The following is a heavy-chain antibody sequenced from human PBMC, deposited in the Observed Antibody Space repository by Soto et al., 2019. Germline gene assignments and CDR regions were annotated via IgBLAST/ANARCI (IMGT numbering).Heavy chain of an antibody. CDR1: GCTFRSYA. D-gene: IGHD6-19*01. Sequence: LRRSCAASGCTFRSYAMSWVRQARWKGLEWVSAISGSGGSTYYADSVKGRFTISRDNSKNTLYLQMNSLRAEDTAVYYCATYSSGWYQQFDYWGQGTLVTVSS. CDR3: ATYSSGWYQQFDY. CDR2: ISGSGGST. J-gene: IGHJ4*02. V-gene: IGHV3-23*01.